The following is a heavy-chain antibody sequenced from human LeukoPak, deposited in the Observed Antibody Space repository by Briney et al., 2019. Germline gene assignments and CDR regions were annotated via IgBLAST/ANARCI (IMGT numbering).Heavy chain of an antibody. CDR2: ITPNSDDT. J-gene: IGHJ4*02. V-gene: IGHV1-2*02. CDR3: ARDLPYSSSWESIDY. CDR1: GYTFTDYY. Sequence: ASVKVSCKASGYTFTDYYIHWVRQAPGQGLEWMGCITPNSDDTDYAQKFQGRVTMTRDTSINTAYMEVTSLRSDNTAAYYCARDLPYSSSWESIDYWGQGTLVTVSS. D-gene: IGHD6-13*01.